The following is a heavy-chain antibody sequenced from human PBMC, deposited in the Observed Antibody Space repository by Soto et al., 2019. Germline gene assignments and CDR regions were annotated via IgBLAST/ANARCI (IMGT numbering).Heavy chain of an antibody. CDR3: ARGVGVTVTTRGDY. V-gene: IGHV3-33*08. D-gene: IGHD4-17*01. CDR2: IWYDGSNK. CDR1: GFTFSSYG. J-gene: IGHJ4*02. Sequence: VQLLESGGGLVQPGGSLRLSCAASGFTFSSYGMHWVRQAPGKGLEWVAVIWYDGSNKYYADSVKGRFTISRDNSKNTLYLQMNSLRAEDTAVYYCARGVGVTVTTRGDYWGQGTLVTVSS.